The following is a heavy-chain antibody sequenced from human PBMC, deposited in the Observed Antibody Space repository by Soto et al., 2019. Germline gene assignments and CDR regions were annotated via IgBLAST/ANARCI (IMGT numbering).Heavy chain of an antibody. D-gene: IGHD3-22*01. CDR3: AKRIRGPASSSGYTDY. V-gene: IGHV3-23*01. Sequence: WGSLRLSCAASGFTFSSYAMSWVRQAPGKGLEWVSAISGSGGSTYYADSVKGRFTISRDNSKNTLYLQMNSLRAEDTAVYYCAKRIRGPASSSGYTDYWGQGTLVTVSS. CDR2: ISGSGGST. CDR1: GFTFSSYA. J-gene: IGHJ4*02.